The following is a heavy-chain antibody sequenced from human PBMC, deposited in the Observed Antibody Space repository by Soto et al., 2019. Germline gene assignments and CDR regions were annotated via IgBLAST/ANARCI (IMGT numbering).Heavy chain of an antibody. CDR2: IYDGGRT. D-gene: IGHD7-27*01. J-gene: IGHJ4*02. Sequence: QVQLQESGPGLVKPSQTLSLTCTVSGGSISTVDYWWSWIRQSPDMGLEWIGHIYDGGRTYNNPSLESRVTMSVDKSKSQLSLTLSSVSAADTAVYYCARGPSGDKVDSWGQGILVTVSS. CDR3: ARGPSGDKVDS. V-gene: IGHV4-30-4*01. CDR1: GGSISTVDYW.